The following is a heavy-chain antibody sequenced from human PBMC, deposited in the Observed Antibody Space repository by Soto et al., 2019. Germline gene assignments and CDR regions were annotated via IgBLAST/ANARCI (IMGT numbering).Heavy chain of an antibody. CDR2: IYYSGRT. D-gene: IGHD2-21*01. CDR3: ARIVGVLNSIGQRYYFDN. J-gene: IGHJ4*02. V-gene: IGHV4-39*01. Sequence: QLQLQESGPGLVKPSETLSLTCTVSGGSVSSTSYYWGWIRQPPGKGLEWIGSIYYSGRTYYNPSTKTRVTITVDTSKNQSSLKLTSVTAAYTAVYDCARIVGVLNSIGQRYYFDNGGQGTLVTVSS. CDR1: GGSVSSTSYY.